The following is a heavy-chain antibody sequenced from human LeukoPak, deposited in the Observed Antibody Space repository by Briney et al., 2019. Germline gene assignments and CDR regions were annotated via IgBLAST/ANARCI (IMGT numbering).Heavy chain of an antibody. Sequence: IPSETLSLTCTVSGGSISSYYWSWIRQPPGKGLEWIGYIYYSGSTNYNPSLKSRVTISVDTSKNQFSLKLSSVTAADTAVYYCARFRYYYGMDVWGQGTTVTVSS. CDR1: GGSISSYY. V-gene: IGHV4-59*01. CDR3: ARFRYYYGMDV. CDR2: IYYSGST. J-gene: IGHJ6*02.